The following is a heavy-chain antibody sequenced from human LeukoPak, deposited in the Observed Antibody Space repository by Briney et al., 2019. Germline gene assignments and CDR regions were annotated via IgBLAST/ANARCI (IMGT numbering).Heavy chain of an antibody. J-gene: IGHJ4*02. CDR3: ARAYGSSCKDY. D-gene: IGHD6-13*01. Sequence: GASVKVSCKASGYTFTGYYIHWMRQAPGQGLEWMGWINPNSGGTNYAQKFQGRVTMTRNTSISTAYMELSSLRSEDTAVYYCARAYGSSCKDYWGQGTLVTVSS. CDR1: GYTFTGYY. V-gene: IGHV1-2*02. CDR2: INPNSGGT.